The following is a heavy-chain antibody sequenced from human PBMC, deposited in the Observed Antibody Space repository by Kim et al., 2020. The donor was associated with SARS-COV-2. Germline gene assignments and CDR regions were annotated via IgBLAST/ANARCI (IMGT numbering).Heavy chain of an antibody. CDR2: IYYSGST. V-gene: IGHV4-39*01. D-gene: IGHD3-10*01. Sequence: SETLSLTCTVSGGSISSSSYYWGWIRQPPGKGLEWIGSIYYSGSTYYNPSLKSRVTISVDTSKNQFSLKLSSVTAADTAVYYCASLMIARMVRGVEHGLDVWGQGTTVTVSS. CDR1: GGSISSSSYY. CDR3: ASLMIARMVRGVEHGLDV. J-gene: IGHJ6*02.